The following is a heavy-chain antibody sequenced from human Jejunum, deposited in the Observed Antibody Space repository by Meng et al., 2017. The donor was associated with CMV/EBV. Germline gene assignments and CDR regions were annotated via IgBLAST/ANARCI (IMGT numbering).Heavy chain of an antibody. CDR3: AREDDYRNYVDY. V-gene: IGHV3-30-3*01. Sequence: SEFTFSNCALHWVRQAPGKGLECVTVMSYDGSNKYYAASVKGRFTISRDSSKNTLYLQMDSLRPEDTAVYYCAREDDYRNYVDYWGQGTRGTVSS. CDR2: MSYDGSNK. D-gene: IGHD4-11*01. J-gene: IGHJ4*02. CDR1: EFTFSNCA.